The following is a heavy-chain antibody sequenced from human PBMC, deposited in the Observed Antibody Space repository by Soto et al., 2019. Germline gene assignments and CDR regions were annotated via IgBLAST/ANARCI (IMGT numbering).Heavy chain of an antibody. J-gene: IGHJ4*02. CDR1: GGSISSGGYY. CDR3: ARWVEHDSSGYYSVEFDY. CDR2: IYYSGST. V-gene: IGHV4-31*03. D-gene: IGHD3-22*01. Sequence: PSETLSLTCTVSGGSISSGGYYWSWIRQHPGKGLEWIGYIYYSGSTYYNPSLKSRVTISVDTSKNQFSLKLSSVTAADTAVYYCARWVEHDSSGYYSVEFDYWGQGTLVTVSS.